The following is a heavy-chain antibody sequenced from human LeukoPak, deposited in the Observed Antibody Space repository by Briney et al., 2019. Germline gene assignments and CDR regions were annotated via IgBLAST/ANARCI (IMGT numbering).Heavy chain of an antibody. CDR3: AKDLGSSGYYFNWFDP. Sequence: PGGSLRLSCAASGFTFSSYAMSWVRQAPGKGLEWVSAISGSGGSTYYADSVKGRFTISRDNSKNTLYLQMNSLRAEDTAVYYCAKDLGSSGYYFNWFDPWGQGTLVTVSS. D-gene: IGHD3-22*01. CDR2: ISGSGGST. CDR1: GFTFSSYA. J-gene: IGHJ5*02. V-gene: IGHV3-23*01.